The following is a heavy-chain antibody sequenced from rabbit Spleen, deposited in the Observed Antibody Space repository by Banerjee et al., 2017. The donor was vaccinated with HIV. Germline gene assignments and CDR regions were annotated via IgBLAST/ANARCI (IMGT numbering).Heavy chain of an antibody. CDR1: GVSFSSSSY. V-gene: IGHV1S40*01. J-gene: IGHJ6*01. Sequence: QSLEESGGDLVKPGASLTLTCTASGVSFSSSSYMSWVRQAPGKGLEWIGCIDTGSSGFTYYATWAKGRFTCSKASSTTVALQMTRLTAADTASYFCARDTSSSFSSYGMDLWGPGTLVTVS. D-gene: IGHD1-1*01. CDR3: ARDTSSSFSSYGMDL. CDR2: IDTGSSGFT.